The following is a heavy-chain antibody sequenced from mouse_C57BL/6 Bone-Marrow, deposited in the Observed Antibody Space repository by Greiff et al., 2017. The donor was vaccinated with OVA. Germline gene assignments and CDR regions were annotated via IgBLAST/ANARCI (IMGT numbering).Heavy chain of an antibody. CDR2: ISDGGSYT. CDR1: GFTFSSYA. V-gene: IGHV5-4*01. Sequence: EVQLVESGGGLVKPGGSLKLSCAASGFTFSSYAMSWVRQTPEKRLEWVATISDGGSYTYYPDNVKGRFTISRDNAKNNLYLQMSHLKSEDTAMYYCARGGYGSSDYWGQGTTLTVSS. D-gene: IGHD1-1*01. CDR3: ARGGYGSSDY. J-gene: IGHJ2*01.